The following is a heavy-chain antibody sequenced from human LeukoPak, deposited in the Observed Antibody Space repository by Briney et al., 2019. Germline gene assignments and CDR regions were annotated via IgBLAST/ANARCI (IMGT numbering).Heavy chain of an antibody. CDR2: INHSGST. J-gene: IGHJ4*02. CDR3: ARTIFGFDY. Sequence: PSETLSLTCAVYGGSFSGYYWSWIRQPPGKGLEWIGEINHSGSTNYNPSLKSRVTISVDTSKNQFSLKLSSVTAADTAVYYFARTIFGFDYWGQGTLVTVSS. CDR1: GGSFSGYY. V-gene: IGHV4-34*01. D-gene: IGHD3-3*01.